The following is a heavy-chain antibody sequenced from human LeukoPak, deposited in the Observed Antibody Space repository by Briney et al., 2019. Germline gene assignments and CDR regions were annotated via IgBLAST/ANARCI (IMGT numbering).Heavy chain of an antibody. Sequence: GASVKVSCKASGYTFTSYYMHWVRQAPGQGLEWMGIINPSGGSTSYAQKFQGRVTMTRDTSTSTVYMELSSLRSEDTAVYYCARLVGATRVGPYFDYWGQGTLVTVSS. J-gene: IGHJ4*02. D-gene: IGHD1-26*01. CDR3: ARLVGATRVGPYFDY. V-gene: IGHV1-46*01. CDR1: GYTFTSYY. CDR2: INPSGGST.